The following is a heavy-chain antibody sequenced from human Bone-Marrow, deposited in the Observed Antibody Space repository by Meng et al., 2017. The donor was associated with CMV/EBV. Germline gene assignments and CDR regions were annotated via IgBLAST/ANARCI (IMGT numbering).Heavy chain of an antibody. CDR2: IYYSGST. CDR1: GGSISSYY. CDR3: ARDLGGSYPN. D-gene: IGHD1-26*01. J-gene: IGHJ4*02. Sequence: SETLSLTCTVSGGSISSYYWSWIRQPPGKGLEWIGYIYYSGSTNYNPSLNSRVTISVDTSKTQYSLKLSSVTAADTAVYYCARDLGGSYPNWGQGTLVTGSS. V-gene: IGHV4-59*01.